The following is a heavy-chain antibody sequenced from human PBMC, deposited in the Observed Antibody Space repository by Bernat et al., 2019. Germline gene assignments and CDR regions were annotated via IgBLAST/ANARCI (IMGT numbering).Heavy chain of an antibody. Sequence: EVQLVESGEDLVQPGGSLRLSCAASGFTVSSNYMSWVRQAPGKGLEWVSVIYSGGGTYYADSVKGRFTISRDNSKNTVYLQMNSLRAEDTAVYYCAKSRSSGWHGVFDYWGQGTLVTVSS. CDR2: IYSGGGT. CDR3: AKSRSSGWHGVFDY. CDR1: GFTVSSNY. D-gene: IGHD6-19*01. V-gene: IGHV3-66*01. J-gene: IGHJ4*02.